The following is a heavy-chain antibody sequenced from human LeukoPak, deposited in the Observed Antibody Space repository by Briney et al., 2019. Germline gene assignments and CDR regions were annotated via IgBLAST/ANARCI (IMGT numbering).Heavy chain of an antibody. CDR1: GGSFSGYY. CDR3: AREKEWRSFGY. J-gene: IGHJ4*02. D-gene: IGHD2-15*01. Sequence: SETLSLTCAVYGGSFSGYYWSWIRQPPGKGLEWIGEINHSGSTNYNPSLKSRVTISVDKSKNQFSLKLSSVTAADTAIYYCAREKEWRSFGYWGQGTLVTVSS. V-gene: IGHV4-34*01. CDR2: INHSGST.